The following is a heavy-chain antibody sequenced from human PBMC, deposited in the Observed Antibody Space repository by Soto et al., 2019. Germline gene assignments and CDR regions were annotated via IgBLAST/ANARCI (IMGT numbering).Heavy chain of an antibody. J-gene: IGHJ6*04. CDR1: GGSFSGYY. CDR2: INHSGST. Sequence: SETLSLTCAVYGGSFSGYYWSWIRQPPGKGLEWIGEINHSGSTNYNPSLKSRVTISVDTSKNQFSLKLSSVTAADTAVYYCARGWVVVVPAAMRRYYYYYGMDVWGKGTTVT. V-gene: IGHV4-34*01. CDR3: ARGWVVVVPAAMRRYYYYYGMDV. D-gene: IGHD2-2*01.